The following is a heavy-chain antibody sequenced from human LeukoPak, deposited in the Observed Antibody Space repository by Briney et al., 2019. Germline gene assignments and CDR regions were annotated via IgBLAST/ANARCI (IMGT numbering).Heavy chain of an antibody. CDR3: ARVPRIEAGATGDWFDP. V-gene: IGHV4-59*08. J-gene: IGHJ5*02. D-gene: IGHD6-13*01. CDR2: IHYSGSP. Sequence: SETLSLTCTVSGGSNYWSWIRQPPGKGLEWIGYIHYSGSPNYNPSLKSRVTISIDTSKNQFSLKLNSVTAADTAVYYCARVPRIEAGATGDWFDPWGQGTVVTVSS. CDR1: GGSNY.